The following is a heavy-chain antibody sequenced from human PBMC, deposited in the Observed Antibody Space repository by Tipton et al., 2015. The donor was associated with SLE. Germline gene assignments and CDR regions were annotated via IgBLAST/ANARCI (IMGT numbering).Heavy chain of an antibody. Sequence: TLSLTCTVSGGSISSYYWSWMRQPTGKGLEWIGYIYYRGSTYYNPSLKGRVTVSVDTSKNQFSLKLSSVTAADTAVYYCATSQVPGGFQHWGQGTLVTVSS. J-gene: IGHJ1*01. V-gene: IGHV4-59*06. CDR3: ATSQVPGGFQH. CDR2: IYYRGST. D-gene: IGHD3-10*01. CDR1: GGSISSYY.